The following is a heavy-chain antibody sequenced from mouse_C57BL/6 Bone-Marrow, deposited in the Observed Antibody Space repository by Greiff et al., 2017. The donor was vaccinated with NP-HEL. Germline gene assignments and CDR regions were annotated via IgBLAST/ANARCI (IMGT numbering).Heavy chain of an antibody. Sequence: VQLQQPGAELVRPGSSVKLSCKASGYTFPSYWMHWVKQRPIQGLEWIGNIDPSDSETHYNQKFKDKATLTVDKSSSTAYMQLSSLTSEDSAVYYCALYDYDDGYFDVWGTGTTATVSS. CDR1: GYTFPSYW. V-gene: IGHV1-52*01. D-gene: IGHD2-4*01. J-gene: IGHJ1*03. CDR3: ALYDYDDGYFDV. CDR2: IDPSDSET.